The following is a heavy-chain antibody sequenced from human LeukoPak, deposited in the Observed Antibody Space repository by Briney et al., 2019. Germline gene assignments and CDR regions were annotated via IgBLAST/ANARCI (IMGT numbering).Heavy chain of an antibody. CDR1: GYTFTGYY. D-gene: IGHD4-17*01. CDR3: ARGGTTVTTFLFDY. Sequence: ASVRVSCKASGYTFTGYYMHWVRQAPGQGLEWMGWINPNSGGTNYAQKFQGRVTMTRDTSISTAYMELSRLRSDDTAVYYCARGGTTVTTFLFDYWGQGTLVTVSS. J-gene: IGHJ4*02. CDR2: INPNSGGT. V-gene: IGHV1-2*02.